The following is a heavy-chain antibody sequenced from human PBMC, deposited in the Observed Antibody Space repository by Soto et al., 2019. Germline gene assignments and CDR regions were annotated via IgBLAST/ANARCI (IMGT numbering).Heavy chain of an antibody. CDR2: ISYDGSNK. CDR1: GFTFSSYA. Sequence: PGGSLRLSCAASGFTFSSYAMHWVRQAPGKGLEWVAVISYDGSNKYYADSVKGRFTISRDNSKNTLYLQMNSLRAEDTAVYYCARDLRYYYDSSGYFHYADYWGQGTLVTVSS. V-gene: IGHV3-30-3*01. CDR3: ARDLRYYYDSSGYFHYADY. J-gene: IGHJ4*02. D-gene: IGHD3-22*01.